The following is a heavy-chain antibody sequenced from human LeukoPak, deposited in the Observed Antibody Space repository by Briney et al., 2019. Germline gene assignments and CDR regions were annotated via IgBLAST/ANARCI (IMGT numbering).Heavy chain of an antibody. J-gene: IGHJ4*02. Sequence: GGSLRLSCAASGFTFSTYAMTWVRQAPGKGLEWVSVISGSGAGAFYADSVKGRFTISRDNSKNTLYLQMNSLRAEDTAVYYCARGDYYDSSGYVYYFDYWGQGTLVTVSS. V-gene: IGHV3-23*01. D-gene: IGHD3-22*01. CDR1: GFTFSTYA. CDR3: ARGDYYDSSGYVYYFDY. CDR2: ISGSGAGA.